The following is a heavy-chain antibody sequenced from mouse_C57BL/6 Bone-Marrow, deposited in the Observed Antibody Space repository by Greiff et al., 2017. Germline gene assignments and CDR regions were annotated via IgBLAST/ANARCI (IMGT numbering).Heavy chain of an antibody. V-gene: IGHV1-80*01. J-gene: IGHJ2*01. D-gene: IGHD4-1*01. CDR1: GYAFSTYW. CDR2: IYPGDGDT. CDR3: ARDWDYFDY. Sequence: LVESGASVKIPCKVSGYAFSTYWMNWVKQRPGKGLEWIGQIYPGDGDTNYNGKFKGKATLTADKSSSTAYMQLSSLTSEDSAVYFCARDWDYFDYWGQGTTLTVSS.